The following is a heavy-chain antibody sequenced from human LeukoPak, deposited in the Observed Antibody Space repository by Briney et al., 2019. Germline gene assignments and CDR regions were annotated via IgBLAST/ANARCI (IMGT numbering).Heavy chain of an antibody. Sequence: GASVKVSCKASGYTFTSYAMHWVRQAPGQRLEWMGWINAGNGNTKYSQEFQGRVTITRDTSASTAYMELSSLRSEDMAVYCCARVVKYRSGPLTDLLPYYFDYWGQGTLVTVSS. CDR2: INAGNGNT. CDR3: ARVVKYRSGPLTDLLPYYFDY. D-gene: IGHD6-19*01. J-gene: IGHJ4*02. CDR1: GYTFTSYA. V-gene: IGHV1-3*03.